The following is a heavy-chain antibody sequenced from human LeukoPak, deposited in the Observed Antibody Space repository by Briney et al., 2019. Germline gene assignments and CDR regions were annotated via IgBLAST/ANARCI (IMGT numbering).Heavy chain of an antibody. CDR1: GFTVSSNY. CDR2: IYSGGST. J-gene: IGHJ3*02. V-gene: IGHV3-53*01. D-gene: IGHD2-2*02. Sequence: GGSLRLSCAASGFTVSSNYMSWVRQAPGKGLEWVSVIYSGGSTYYADSVKGRFTISRDNSKNTLYLQMNSLRAEDTAVYYCARVDTHDAFDIWAKGQWSPSLQ. CDR3: ARVDTHDAFDI.